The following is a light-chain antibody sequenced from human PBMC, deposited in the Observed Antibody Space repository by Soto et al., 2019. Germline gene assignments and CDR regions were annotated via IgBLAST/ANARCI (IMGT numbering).Light chain of an antibody. V-gene: IGKV3-20*01. CDR1: QSVSSDY. Sequence: EIVLTQSPGTLSLSPGERGTLSCRASQSVSSDYLAWYQQKPGQAPRLIIYVASNRATGIPDRFSGSGSGTDFTLTISRLEPEDFAVYYCQQYGSSLLVTFGGGTKVEIK. CDR2: VAS. CDR3: QQYGSSLLVT. J-gene: IGKJ4*01.